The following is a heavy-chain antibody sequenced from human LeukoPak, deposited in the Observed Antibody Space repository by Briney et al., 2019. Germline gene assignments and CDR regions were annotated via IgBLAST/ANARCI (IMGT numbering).Heavy chain of an antibody. V-gene: IGHV3-15*01. J-gene: IGHJ4*02. CDR2: VKSYNAGGTT. CDR1: GFSIENDW. Sequence: GGSLRLSCAASGFSIENDWMSWVRQAPGKGLEWVGRVKSYNAGGTTHYAAPVKGRFIISRDDSKNMLYLQMDSLKTEDTAVYYCTLIQGWGAGSYFLDYWGQGALVTVFS. D-gene: IGHD3-10*01. CDR3: TLIQGWGAGSYFLDY.